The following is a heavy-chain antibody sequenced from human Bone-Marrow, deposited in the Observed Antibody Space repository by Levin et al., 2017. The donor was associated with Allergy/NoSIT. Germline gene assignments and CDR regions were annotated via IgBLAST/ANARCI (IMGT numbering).Heavy chain of an antibody. CDR3: AKANSGGWYDSFDI. D-gene: IGHD6-19*01. J-gene: IGHJ3*02. Sequence: GGSLRLSCAASGFNFDVYALHWVRQAPGKGLEWVSGITWSSDSKGYADSVKGRFTISRDNAKNSLSLEMNSLRAEDTALYYYAKANSGGWYDSFDIWGQGTMVTVSS. CDR2: ITWSSDSK. V-gene: IGHV3-9*01. CDR1: GFNFDVYA.